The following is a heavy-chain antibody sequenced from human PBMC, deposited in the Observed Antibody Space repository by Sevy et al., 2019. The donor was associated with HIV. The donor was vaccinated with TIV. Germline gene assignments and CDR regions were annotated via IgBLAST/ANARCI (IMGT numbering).Heavy chain of an antibody. CDR2: ISSSSSYI. CDR3: ARGRGVIHYFDY. CDR1: GFTFSSYS. Sequence: GGSLRLSCAASGFTFSSYSMNWVRQAPGKGLEWVSSISSSSSYIYYADSVKGRFTISRDNAKNSLYLQMNSQRAEDTAVYYCARGRGVIHYFDYWGQGTLVTVSS. D-gene: IGHD3-16*02. J-gene: IGHJ4*02. V-gene: IGHV3-21*01.